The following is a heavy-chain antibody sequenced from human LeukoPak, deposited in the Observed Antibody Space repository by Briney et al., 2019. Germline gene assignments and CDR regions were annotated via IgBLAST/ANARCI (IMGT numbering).Heavy chain of an antibody. CDR1: GGTFSSSA. CDR3: ARGGSMVRGAAPKTGNWFDP. V-gene: IGHV1-69*05. J-gene: IGHJ5*02. Sequence: SVKVSCKASGGTFSSSAISWVRQAPGQGLEWMGGIIPIFGTANYAQKSQGRVTITTDESTSTAYMELSSLRSEDTAVYYCARGGSMVRGAAPKTGNWFDPWGQGTLVTVSS. CDR2: IIPIFGTA. D-gene: IGHD3-10*01.